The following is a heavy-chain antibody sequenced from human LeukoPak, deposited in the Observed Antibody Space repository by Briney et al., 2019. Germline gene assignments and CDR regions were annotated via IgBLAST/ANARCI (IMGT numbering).Heavy chain of an antibody. V-gene: IGHV3-64*01. D-gene: IGHD4-17*01. CDR3: AKTKPEQFIYGPYRDYYYMDV. J-gene: IGHJ6*03. CDR1: GFTFRSNV. Sequence: GGSLRLSCAASGFTFRSNVLHWVRNAPGKALEHLSHISRDGDRAYYANSVKGRFSISRDNSRDTLYLQMDSMRPGDTGVYYCAKTKPEQFIYGPYRDYYYMDVWGKGAAVTVSS. CDR2: ISRDGDRA.